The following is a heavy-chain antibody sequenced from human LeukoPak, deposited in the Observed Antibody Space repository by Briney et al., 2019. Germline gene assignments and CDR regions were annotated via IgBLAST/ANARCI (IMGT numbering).Heavy chain of an antibody. CDR1: GFTFSSYA. V-gene: IGHV3-23*01. CDR2: ISGSGGDT. CDR3: AKARGATYGTYYFDY. D-gene: IGHD4/OR15-4a*01. Sequence: GGSLRLSCAASGFTFSSYAMNWVRQAPGKGLEWVSISGSGGDTYYADSVKGRFTISRDNSKNTLYLQMNGLRAEDTAVYYCAKARGATYGTYYFDYWGQGTLVTVSS. J-gene: IGHJ4*02.